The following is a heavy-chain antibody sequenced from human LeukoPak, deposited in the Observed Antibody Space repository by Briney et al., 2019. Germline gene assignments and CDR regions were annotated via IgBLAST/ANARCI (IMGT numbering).Heavy chain of an antibody. J-gene: IGHJ5*02. D-gene: IGHD6-13*01. CDR1: GYTFTSYD. CDR3: ARGPNLVGSSWYWDWFDP. V-gene: IGHV1-8*01. Sequence: ASVKVSCKASGYTFTSYDINWVRQATGQGLEWMGWMNPNSGNTGYAQKFQGRVTMTRNTSISTAYMELSSLRSEDTAMYYCARGPNLVGSSWYWDWFDPWGRGTLVTVSS. CDR2: MNPNSGNT.